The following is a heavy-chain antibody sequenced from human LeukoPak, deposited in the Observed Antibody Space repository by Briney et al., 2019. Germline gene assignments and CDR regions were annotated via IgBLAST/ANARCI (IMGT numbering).Heavy chain of an antibody. Sequence: SETLSLTCAVYGGSFSGYYWSWIRQPPGKGLEWIGEINHSGSTNYNPSLKSRVTISVDTSKNQFSLKLSSVTAADTAVYYCARGVTLYYDYVWGSYRLRPHFDYRGQGTLVTVSS. CDR1: GGSFSGYY. CDR3: ARGVTLYYDYVWGSYRLRPHFDY. CDR2: INHSGST. V-gene: IGHV4-34*01. D-gene: IGHD3-16*02. J-gene: IGHJ4*02.